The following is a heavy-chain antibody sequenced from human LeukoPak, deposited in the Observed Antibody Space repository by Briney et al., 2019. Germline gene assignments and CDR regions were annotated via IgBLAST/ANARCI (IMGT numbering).Heavy chain of an antibody. J-gene: IGHJ2*01. CDR2: INHSGST. V-gene: IGHV4-31*03. Sequence: KPSQTLSLTCTVSGGSISSGASDWGWIRQHPKRGLEWVGYINHSGSTYYNPSLGSRVTMSVDTSKNQFSLKLSYVTAADSAVYYCARAARQGFTMIVVPFFYFDVWGRGTLVTVSS. CDR1: GGSISSGASD. CDR3: ARAARQGFTMIVVPFFYFDV. D-gene: IGHD3-22*01.